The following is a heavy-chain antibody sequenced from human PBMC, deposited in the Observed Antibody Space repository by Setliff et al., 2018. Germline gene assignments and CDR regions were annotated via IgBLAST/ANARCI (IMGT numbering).Heavy chain of an antibody. CDR1: GFTFSRYW. V-gene: IGHV3-7*01. CDR3: VRLGCSTTSCYYFDY. D-gene: IGHD2-2*01. Sequence: GGPLRLSCAASGFTFSRYWMSWVRQAPGKGLEWVANIKQDGSDTYYMDSVKGRFTISRDNANNSLYPQMNTLRVEDTAVYFCVRLGCSTTSCYYFDYWGQGAQVTVSS. CDR2: IKQDGSDT. J-gene: IGHJ4*02.